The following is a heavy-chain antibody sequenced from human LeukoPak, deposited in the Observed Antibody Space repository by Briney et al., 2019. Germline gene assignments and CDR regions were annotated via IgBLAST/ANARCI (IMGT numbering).Heavy chain of an antibody. CDR1: GFTFSSNA. V-gene: IGHV3-23*01. Sequence: GGSLRLSCAASGFTFSSNAMSWVRQAPGKGLEWVSVISGSGGRSFYADSVKGRFTISRDNAKNSLYLQMNSLRAEDTAVYYCASYGSGWVSYWGQGTLVTVSS. J-gene: IGHJ4*02. D-gene: IGHD6-19*01. CDR2: ISGSGGRS. CDR3: ASYGSGWVSY.